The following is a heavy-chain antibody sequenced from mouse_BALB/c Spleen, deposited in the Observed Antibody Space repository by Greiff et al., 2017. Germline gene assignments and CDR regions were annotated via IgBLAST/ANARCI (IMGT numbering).Heavy chain of an antibody. V-gene: IGHV1-80*01. CDR1: GYAFSSYW. CDR3: ARYGKRDWYFDV. CDR2: IYPGDGDT. D-gene: IGHD2-1*01. Sequence: VQVVESGAELVRPGSSVKISCKASGYAFSSYWMNWVKQRPGQGLEWIGQIYPGDGDTNYNGKFKGKATLTADKSSSTAYMQLSSLTSEDSAVYFCARYGKRDWYFDVWGAGTTVTVSS. J-gene: IGHJ1*01.